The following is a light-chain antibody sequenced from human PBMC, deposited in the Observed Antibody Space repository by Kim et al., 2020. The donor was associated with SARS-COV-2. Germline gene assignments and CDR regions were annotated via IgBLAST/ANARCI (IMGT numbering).Light chain of an antibody. V-gene: IGKV3-11*01. J-gene: IGKJ3*01. CDR3: QQRSNWPRT. CDR1: RSVGSY. CDR2: DTS. Sequence: SAPAETATLSCVTSRSVGSYLAWYQQKPGQAPRLLIYDTSNRATGIPARFSGSGSGTDFTLTISSLEPEDFAVYYCQQRSNWPRTFGPGTKVDIK.